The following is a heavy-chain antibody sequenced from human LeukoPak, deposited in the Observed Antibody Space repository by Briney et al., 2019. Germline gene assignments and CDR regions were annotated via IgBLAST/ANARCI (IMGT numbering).Heavy chain of an antibody. CDR2: IYTSGST. CDR3: ARDIGVTTLTAYNWFDP. J-gene: IGHJ5*02. CDR1: GGSISSYY. V-gene: IGHV4-4*07. D-gene: IGHD4-11*01. Sequence: SETLSLTCTVSGGSISSYYWSWIRQPAGKGLEWIGRIYTSGSTIYNPSLKSRVTMSVDTSKNQFSLKLSSVTAADTAVYFCARDIGVTTLTAYNWFDPWGQGTLVTVSS.